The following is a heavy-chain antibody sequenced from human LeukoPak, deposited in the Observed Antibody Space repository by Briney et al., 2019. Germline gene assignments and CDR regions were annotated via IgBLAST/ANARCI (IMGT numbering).Heavy chain of an antibody. CDR1: GGSISSYY. CDR3: ARDRRGRRYFDWSYYYYYGMDV. V-gene: IGHV4-4*07. Sequence: SETLSLTCTVSGGSISSYYWSWIRQPAGKGLGWIGRIYTSGSTNYNPSLKSRVTMSVDTSKNQFSLKLSSVTAADTAVYYCARDRRGRRYFDWSYYYYYGMDVWGQGTTVTVSS. CDR2: IYTSGST. J-gene: IGHJ6*02. D-gene: IGHD3-9*01.